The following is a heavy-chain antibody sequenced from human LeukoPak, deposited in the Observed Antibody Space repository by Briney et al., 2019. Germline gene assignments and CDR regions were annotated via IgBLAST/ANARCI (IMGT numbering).Heavy chain of an antibody. V-gene: IGHV4-34*01. Sequence: SETLSLTCAVYGGSFSGYYWSWIRQPPGKGLEWIGEINHSGSTNYNPSLKSRVTISVDTSKNQFSLKLSSVTAADTAVYYCARGYCSSTSRSTIYFDYWGQGTLVTVSS. CDR3: ARGYCSSTSRSTIYFDY. J-gene: IGHJ4*02. CDR1: GGSFSGYY. CDR2: INHSGST. D-gene: IGHD2-2*02.